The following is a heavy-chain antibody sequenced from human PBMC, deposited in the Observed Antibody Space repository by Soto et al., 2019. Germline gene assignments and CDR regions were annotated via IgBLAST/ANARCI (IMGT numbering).Heavy chain of an antibody. CDR3: ARKRGYSYGYIDY. V-gene: IGHV3-7*01. CDR2: IKQDGSEK. J-gene: IGHJ4*02. Sequence: LRLSCAASGFTFSSYWMSWVRLAPGKGLEWAANIKQDGSEKYYVDSVKGRFTISRDNAKNSLYLQMNSLRAEDTAVYYCARKRGYSYGYIDYWGQGTMVTVYS. CDR1: GFTFSSYW. D-gene: IGHD5-18*01.